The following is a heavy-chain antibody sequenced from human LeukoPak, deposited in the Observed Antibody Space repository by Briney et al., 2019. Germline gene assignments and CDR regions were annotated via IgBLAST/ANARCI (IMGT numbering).Heavy chain of an antibody. D-gene: IGHD3-10*01. CDR1: GFTLSSYA. CDR3: AKTATMVRGVQNFDY. J-gene: IGHJ4*02. CDR2: ISGSGGST. Sequence: GGSLILSCAASGFTLSSYAMSWVRQAPGKGLEWVSAISGSGGSTCYADSVKGRFTISRDNSKNTLYLQMNSLRAEDTAVYYCAKTATMVRGVQNFDYWGQGTLVTVSS. V-gene: IGHV3-23*01.